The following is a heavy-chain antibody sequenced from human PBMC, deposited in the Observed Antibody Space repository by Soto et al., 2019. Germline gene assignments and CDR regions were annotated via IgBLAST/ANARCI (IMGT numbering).Heavy chain of an antibody. J-gene: IGHJ5*02. V-gene: IGHV4-31*03. Sequence: NPSETLSLTCTVSGGSISSGGYYWSWIRQHPGKGLEWIGYIYYSGSTYYNPSLKSRVTISVDTSKNQFSLKLSSVTAADTAVYFCARKDKSGYFNWFDPWGQGTLVTVSS. CDR1: GGSISSGGYY. CDR3: ARKDKSGYFNWFDP. CDR2: IYYSGST. D-gene: IGHD3-22*01.